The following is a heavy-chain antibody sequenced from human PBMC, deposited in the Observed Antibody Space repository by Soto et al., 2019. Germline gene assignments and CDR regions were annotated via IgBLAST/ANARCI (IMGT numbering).Heavy chain of an antibody. J-gene: IGHJ5*02. CDR3: ARDLGTEYSDP. Sequence: GASVKVSCKASGYTFTDYVITWVRQAPGHGLEWVGWLSPYSADTNYAQKFQGRLTMTADTSTGKAYMELTTMTPDDTAVYFCARDLGTEYSDPWGQGTLVTVS. CDR2: LSPYSADT. V-gene: IGHV1-18*01. CDR1: GYTFTDYV. D-gene: IGHD5-12*01.